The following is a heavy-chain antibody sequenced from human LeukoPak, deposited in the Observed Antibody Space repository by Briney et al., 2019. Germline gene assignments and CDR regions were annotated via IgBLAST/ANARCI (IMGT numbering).Heavy chain of an antibody. Sequence: PGGSLRLSCAASGFAFSSYAMGWVRQAPGKGLGWVSVISGSGGSTYYADSVKGRFTISRDNSKNTLYLQMNSLRAEDTAVYYCAKDDYGDYAGSAEYFQHWGQGTLVTVSS. CDR2: ISGSGGST. V-gene: IGHV3-23*01. J-gene: IGHJ1*01. CDR3: AKDDYGDYAGSAEYFQH. CDR1: GFAFSSYA. D-gene: IGHD4-17*01.